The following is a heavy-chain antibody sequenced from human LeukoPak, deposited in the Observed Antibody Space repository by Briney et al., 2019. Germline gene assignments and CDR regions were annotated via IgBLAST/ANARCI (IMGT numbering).Heavy chain of an antibody. D-gene: IGHD3-9*01. V-gene: IGHV1-69*01. Sequence: ASVKVSCKASGGTFSSYGISWVRQAPGQGLEWMGGIIPIFGTANYAQKFQGRVTITADESTSTAYMELSSLRSEDTAVYYCARVFLHYDILTGYYPNWFDPWGQGTLVTVSS. CDR3: ARVFLHYDILTGYYPNWFDP. CDR2: IIPIFGTA. CDR1: GGTFSSYG. J-gene: IGHJ5*02.